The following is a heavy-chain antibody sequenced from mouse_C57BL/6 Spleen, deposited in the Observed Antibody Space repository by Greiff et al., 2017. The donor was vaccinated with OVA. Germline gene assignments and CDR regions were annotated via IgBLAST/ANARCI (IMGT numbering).Heavy chain of an antibody. CDR2: IRNKANGYTT. D-gene: IGHD2-12*01. V-gene: IGHV7-3*01. CDR3: ARPLYYSGYAMDY. J-gene: IGHJ4*01. Sequence: EVQLQESGGGLVQPGGSLSLSCAASGFTFTDYYMSWVRQPPGKALEWLGFIRNKANGYTTEYSASVKGRFTISRDNSQSILYLQMNALRAEDSATYYGARPLYYSGYAMDYWGQGTSVTVSS. CDR1: GFTFTDYY.